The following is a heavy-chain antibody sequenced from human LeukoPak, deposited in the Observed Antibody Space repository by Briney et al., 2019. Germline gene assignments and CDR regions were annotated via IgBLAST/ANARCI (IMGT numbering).Heavy chain of an antibody. CDR2: IKQEGSEK. CDR3: ASGTQNYDFWSGYFLGVFDY. D-gene: IGHD3-3*01. J-gene: IGHJ4*02. V-gene: IGHV3-7*01. CDR1: GFTFSSYW. Sequence: GGSLRLSCAASGFTFSSYWMSWVRQAPGKGLEWVANIKQEGSEKYYVDSVKGRFTISRDNAENPLYLQMNSLRAEDTAVYYCASGTQNYDFWSGYFLGVFDYWGQGTLVTVPS.